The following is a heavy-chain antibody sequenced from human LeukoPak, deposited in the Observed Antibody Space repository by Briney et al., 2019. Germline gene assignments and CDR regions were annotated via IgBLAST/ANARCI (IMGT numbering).Heavy chain of an antibody. CDR1: GFTFSSYA. D-gene: IGHD1-26*01. CDR3: AKENPVGGTNYFDY. CDR2: IYSGGNI. J-gene: IGHJ4*02. V-gene: IGHV3-23*03. Sequence: GGSLRLSCAASGFTFSSYAMSWVRQAPGKGLEWVSVIYSGGNIYYGDSVKGRFTISRDNSKNTLYLQMNSLRAEDTAVYYCAKENPVGGTNYFDYWGQGTLVTVPS.